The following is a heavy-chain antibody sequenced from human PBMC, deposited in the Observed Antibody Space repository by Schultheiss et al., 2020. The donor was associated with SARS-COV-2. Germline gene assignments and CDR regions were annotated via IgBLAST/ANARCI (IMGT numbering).Heavy chain of an antibody. CDR1: GYTFTGYY. V-gene: IGHV1-2*02. D-gene: IGHD2-21*02. J-gene: IGHJ4*02. CDR3: ARVAYCGGDCYSDFDY. Sequence: GESLKISCKASGYTFTGYYMHWVRQAPGQGLEWMGWINPNSGGTNYAQKFQGRVTMTRDTSISTAYMELSRLRSDDTAVYYCARVAYCGGDCYSDFDYWGQGTLVTVSS. CDR2: INPNSGGT.